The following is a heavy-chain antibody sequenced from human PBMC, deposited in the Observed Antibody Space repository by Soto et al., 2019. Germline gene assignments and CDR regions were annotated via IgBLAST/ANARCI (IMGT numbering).Heavy chain of an antibody. CDR2: INPSGTTT. CDR3: ARVNWNLGYYGMDV. J-gene: IGHJ6*02. V-gene: IGHV1-46*01. D-gene: IGHD1-7*01. CDR1: GYTFTSFY. Sequence: RASVKVSCKASGYTFTSFYMHWVRQAPGQGLEWMGIINPSGTTTGYAQKFQGRVTINPDTSKNQFSLQLNSVTPEDTAVYYCARVNWNLGYYGMDVWGQGTTVTVSS.